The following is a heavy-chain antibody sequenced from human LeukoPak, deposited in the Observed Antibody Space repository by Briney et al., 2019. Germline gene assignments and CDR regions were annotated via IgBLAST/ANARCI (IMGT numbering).Heavy chain of an antibody. J-gene: IGHJ5*02. V-gene: IGHV4-31*03. Sequence: PSETLSLTCTVSGGSISSGGYYWSWIRQHPGKGLEWIGYIYYSGSTYYNPSLKSRATISVDTSKNQFSLKLSSVTAADTAVYYCARDFPSRYQPLPNGANWFDPWGQGTLVTVSS. CDR1: GGSISSGGYY. CDR3: ARDFPSRYQPLPNGANWFDP. CDR2: IYYSGST. D-gene: IGHD2-2*01.